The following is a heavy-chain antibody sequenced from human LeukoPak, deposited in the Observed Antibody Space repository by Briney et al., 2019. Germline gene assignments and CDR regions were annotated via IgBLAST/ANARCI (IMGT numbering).Heavy chain of an antibody. CDR3: AKPLSAASGTDFDY. Sequence: GGSLRLSCAASGFTFSSYAMSWVRQAPGKGLEWVSGISGSGTTTYYADSAKGRFTISRDNSKNTLYLQMNSLRAEDTAVYYCAKPLSAASGTDFDYWGQGTLVTVSS. D-gene: IGHD6-13*01. J-gene: IGHJ4*02. CDR2: ISGSGTTT. CDR1: GFTFSSYA. V-gene: IGHV3-23*01.